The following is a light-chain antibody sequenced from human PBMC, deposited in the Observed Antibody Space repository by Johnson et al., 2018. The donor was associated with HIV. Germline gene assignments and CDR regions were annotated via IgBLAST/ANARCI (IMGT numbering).Light chain of an antibody. V-gene: IGLV1-51*01. CDR1: SSNIGNNY. Sequence: QSVLTQPPSVSAAPGQKVTISCSGSSSNIGNNYVSWYQQLPGTAPKLVIYDNNKRPSGIPDRFSGSKSGTSATLGITGLQTGDEADYYCGTWDSSLSARVFGTGTKVTVL. J-gene: IGLJ1*01. CDR3: GTWDSSLSARV. CDR2: DNN.